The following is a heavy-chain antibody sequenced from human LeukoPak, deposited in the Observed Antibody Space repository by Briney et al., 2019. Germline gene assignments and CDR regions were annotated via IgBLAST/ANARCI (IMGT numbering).Heavy chain of an antibody. CDR3: ARHGSWSFDY. CDR2: ITSGSGSNV. D-gene: IGHD6-13*01. V-gene: IGHV3-23*01. Sequence: TGRSLRLSCAASGFTFSSHAMSWVRQAPGKGLEWVSAITSGSGSNVYYTDSLKGRFTISRDNSKNTLYLQMNSLRAEDTAVYYCARHGSWSFDYWGQGTLVTVSA. J-gene: IGHJ4*02. CDR1: GFTFSSHA.